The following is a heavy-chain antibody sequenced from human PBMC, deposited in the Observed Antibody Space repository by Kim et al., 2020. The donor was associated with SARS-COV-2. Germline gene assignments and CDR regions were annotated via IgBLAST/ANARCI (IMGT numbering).Heavy chain of an antibody. J-gene: IGHJ6*02. CDR2: IWYDGSNK. CDR1: GFTFSSYG. Sequence: GGSLRLSCAASGFTFSSYGMHWVRQAPGKGLEWVAVIWYDGSNKYYADSVKGRFTISRDNSKNTLYLQMNSLRAEDTAVYYCAKDMSYSSGWYFYYYYGMDVWGQGTTVTVSS. CDR3: AKDMSYSSGWYFYYYYGMDV. V-gene: IGHV3-33*06. D-gene: IGHD6-19*01.